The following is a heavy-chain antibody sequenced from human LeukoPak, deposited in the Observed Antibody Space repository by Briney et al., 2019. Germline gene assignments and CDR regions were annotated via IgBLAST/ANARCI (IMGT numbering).Heavy chain of an antibody. J-gene: IGHJ6*02. D-gene: IGHD3-22*01. CDR1: GFTFSSYA. Sequence: GGSLRLSCAASGFTFSSYAMHWVRQAPGKGLEWVAVISYDGSNKYYADSVKGRFTISRDNSKNTLYLQMNSLRAEDTAVYYCARDSSGYYYETFYYYGMDVWGQGTTVTVSS. V-gene: IGHV3-30-3*01. CDR2: ISYDGSNK. CDR3: ARDSSGYYYETFYYYGMDV.